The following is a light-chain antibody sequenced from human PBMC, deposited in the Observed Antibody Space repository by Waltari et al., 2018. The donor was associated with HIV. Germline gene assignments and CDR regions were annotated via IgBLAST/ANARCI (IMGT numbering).Light chain of an antibody. CDR3: QAWDSSTAWV. V-gene: IGLV3-1*01. J-gene: IGLJ3*02. CDR1: KLGDKY. CDR2: QDS. Sequence: SYELTQPPSVSVSPGQTASITCSGDKLGDKYACWYQQKPGQSPVLVIYQDSKRPSGLPERLAGSKSGNTATRTISGTQAMNEADYYCQAWDSSTAWVFGGGTKLTVL.